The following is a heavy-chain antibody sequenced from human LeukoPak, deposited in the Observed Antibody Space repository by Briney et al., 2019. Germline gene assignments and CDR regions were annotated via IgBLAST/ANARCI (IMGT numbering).Heavy chain of an antibody. D-gene: IGHD3-10*01. Sequence: GGSLRLSCAVSGFTFSMYAMAWVRQAPGKGLEWVSGISDNTYYADSVRGRFTISRDNSKNTLYLQMNSLRAEDAAVYYCAKGQGSGIYKYYFDYWGQGTLVTVSS. CDR3: AKGQGSGIYKYYFDY. V-gene: IGHV3-23*01. J-gene: IGHJ4*02. CDR1: GFTFSMYA. CDR2: ISDNT.